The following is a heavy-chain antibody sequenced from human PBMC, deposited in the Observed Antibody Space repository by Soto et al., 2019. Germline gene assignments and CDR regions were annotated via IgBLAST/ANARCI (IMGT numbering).Heavy chain of an antibody. J-gene: IGHJ4*02. V-gene: IGHV1-2*02. Sequence: ASVKVSCKASGNTHTIYFIHWLRQAPGKGPEWMGWINSVSGGINYAPRFRGRVSMTRDTSSATAFLDLSGLRSDDTAVYYCARGGSYYAHWGQGSLVTVSS. CDR2: INSVSGGI. D-gene: IGHD3-16*01. CDR3: ARGGSYYAH. CDR1: GNTHTIYF.